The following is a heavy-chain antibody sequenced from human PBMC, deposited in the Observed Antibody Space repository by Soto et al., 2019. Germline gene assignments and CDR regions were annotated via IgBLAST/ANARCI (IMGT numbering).Heavy chain of an antibody. D-gene: IGHD3-10*01. J-gene: IGHJ3*02. V-gene: IGHV3-33*01. Sequence: QVQLVEAGGGVVQPGRSLRLSCAASGFTFSSYGMHWVRQAPGKGLEWVAVIWHDGSNKYYGDSVKGRFTISRDNSKSTLYLQMNSLRAADTAVYSCARDANGGAFDIWGQGTMVTVSS. CDR2: IWHDGSNK. CDR1: GFTFSSYG. CDR3: ARDANGGAFDI.